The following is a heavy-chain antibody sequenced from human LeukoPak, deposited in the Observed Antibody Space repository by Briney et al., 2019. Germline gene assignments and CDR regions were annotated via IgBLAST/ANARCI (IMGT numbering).Heavy chain of an antibody. V-gene: IGHV3-7*01. CDR2: INQGGNEE. J-gene: IGHJ4*02. D-gene: IGHD3-22*01. CDR3: VKDRSSRGYYYYIDY. CDR1: GFTFSANW. Sequence: GGSLRLSCAASGFTFSANWMNWVRQAPGKGPEWVAKINQGGNEEYYVDSVRGRFTISRDNVKNSLFLQMNSLRAEDTAVYYCVKDRSSRGYYYYIDYWGQGALVTVSS.